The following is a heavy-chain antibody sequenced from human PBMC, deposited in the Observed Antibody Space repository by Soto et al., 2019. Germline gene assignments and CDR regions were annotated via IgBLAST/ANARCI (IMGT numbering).Heavy chain of an antibody. J-gene: IGHJ5*02. D-gene: IGHD6-13*01. CDR1: GGSISSGGYS. Sequence: SETLSLTCAVSGGSISSGGYSWSWIRQPPGKGLEWIGYIYHSGSTYYNPSLKSRVTISVDRSKNQFSLKLSSVTAADTAVYYCARDGYKEAEQLVSNWFDPWGQGTLVTVSS. CDR2: IYHSGST. V-gene: IGHV4-30-2*01. CDR3: ARDGYKEAEQLVSNWFDP.